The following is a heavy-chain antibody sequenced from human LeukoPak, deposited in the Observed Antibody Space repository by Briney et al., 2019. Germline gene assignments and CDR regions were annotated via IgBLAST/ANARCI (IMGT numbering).Heavy chain of an antibody. V-gene: IGHV4-34*01. D-gene: IGHD3-10*01. CDR1: GGSFSGYY. J-gene: IGHJ4*02. CDR3: ARGLGDSDY. CDR2: INHSGGT. Sequence: TSETLSLTCAVYGGSFSGYYWSWIRQPPGKGLEWIGEINHSGGTNYNPSLKSRVTISVDTSKNQFSLKLSSVTAADTAVYYCARGLGDSDYWGQGALVTVSS.